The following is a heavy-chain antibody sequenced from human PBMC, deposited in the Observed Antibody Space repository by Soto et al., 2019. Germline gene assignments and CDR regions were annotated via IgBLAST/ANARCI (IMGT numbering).Heavy chain of an antibody. D-gene: IGHD5-12*01. Sequence: EVQLVESGGGLVKPGGSLRLSCAASGFTFSSYSMNWVRQAPGKGLEWVSSISSSSSYIYYADSVKGRFTISRDNAKNSLYLQMNSLRAEDTAGYYCAREVTSGYDWGLYYYYGMDVWGQGTTVTVSS. J-gene: IGHJ6*02. CDR1: GFTFSSYS. V-gene: IGHV3-21*01. CDR3: AREVTSGYDWGLYYYYGMDV. CDR2: ISSSSSYI.